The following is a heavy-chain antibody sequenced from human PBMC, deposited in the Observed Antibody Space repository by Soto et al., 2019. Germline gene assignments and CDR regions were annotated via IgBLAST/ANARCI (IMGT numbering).Heavy chain of an antibody. CDR1: GGSISSSSYY. V-gene: IGHV4-39*01. D-gene: IGHD1-26*01. CDR2: IYYSGST. J-gene: IGHJ6*02. Sequence: PSETLSLTCTVSGGSISSSSYYWGWIRQPPGKGLEWIGSIYYSGSTYYNPSLKSRVTISVDTSKNQFSLKLSSVTAADTAVYYCARRGIVGALLYYGMDVWGQGTTVTVSS. CDR3: ARRGIVGALLYYGMDV.